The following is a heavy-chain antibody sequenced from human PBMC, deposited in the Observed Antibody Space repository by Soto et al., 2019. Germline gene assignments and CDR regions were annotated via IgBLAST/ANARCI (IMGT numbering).Heavy chain of an antibody. CDR3: ARHRDYVILTGYRKYYFDY. CDR2: IYSSEYT. J-gene: IGHJ4*02. D-gene: IGHD3-9*01. V-gene: IGHV4-59*08. Sequence: TLSLTCTVSGGSISSYFWSWIRQPPGKGLEWIGYIYSSEYTDYNPSLKSRVTISVDTSKDQFSPQLKSVTAADTAVYYCARHRDYVILTGYRKYYFDYWGQGTLVTVSS. CDR1: GGSISSYF.